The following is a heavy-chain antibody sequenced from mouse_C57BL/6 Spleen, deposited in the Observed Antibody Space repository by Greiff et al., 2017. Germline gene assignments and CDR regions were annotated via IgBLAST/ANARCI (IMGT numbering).Heavy chain of an antibody. V-gene: IGHV1-50*01. Sequence: VQLQQPGAELVKPGASVKLSCKASGYTFTSYWMQWVKQRPGQGLEWLGELDPSDSYTNYNQKFKGKATLTVDTSSSTAYMQRSSLTSEDSAVYYCARNYSNFGYWYFDVWGTGTTVTVSS. CDR3: ARNYSNFGYWYFDV. D-gene: IGHD2-5*01. CDR2: LDPSDSYT. CDR1: GYTFTSYW. J-gene: IGHJ1*03.